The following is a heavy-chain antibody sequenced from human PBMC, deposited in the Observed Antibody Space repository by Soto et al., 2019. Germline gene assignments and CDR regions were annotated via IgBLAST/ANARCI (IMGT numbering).Heavy chain of an antibody. D-gene: IGHD1-7*01. CDR3: ASELELREDYYYYGMDV. V-gene: IGHV1-69*12. J-gene: IGHJ6*02. CDR2: IIPIFGTA. Sequence: QVQLVQSGAEVKKPGSSVKVSCKASGGTFSSYAISWVRQAPGQGLEWMGGIIPIFGTANYALKFQGRVTITADESTSTAYMELSSLRSEDTAVYYCASELELREDYYYYGMDVWGQGTTVTVSS. CDR1: GGTFSSYA.